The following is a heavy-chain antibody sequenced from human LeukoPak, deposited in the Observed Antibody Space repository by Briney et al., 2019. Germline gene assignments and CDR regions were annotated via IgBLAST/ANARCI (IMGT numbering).Heavy chain of an antibody. D-gene: IGHD5-18*01. J-gene: IGHJ4*02. CDR2: IRNSGGTI. V-gene: IGHV3-48*04. CDR3: ARAIRTGGYSYGPAGFDY. CDR1: GFIISSYS. Sequence: PGGSLRLSCAASGFIISSYSMNWVRQAPGKGLEWVSYIRNSGGTIYYADSVKGRFTISRDNAKNSLYLQMNSLRAEDTAVYYCARAIRTGGYSYGPAGFDYWGQGTLVTASS.